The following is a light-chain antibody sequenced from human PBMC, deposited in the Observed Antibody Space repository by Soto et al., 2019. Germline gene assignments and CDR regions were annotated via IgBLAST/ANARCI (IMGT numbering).Light chain of an antibody. CDR2: QVS. V-gene: IGKV2-30*02. J-gene: IGKJ1*01. CDR3: MQGIYFPGT. Sequence: DVVMTQSPLSLPVTLGQPASISCRSSQSLVHSDGNTYLNWFQQRPGQSPRRLIYQVSNRDSEVPDRLSGSGSGTDFTLKIRRVEAEDVGVYYCMQGIYFPGTFGQGTKVEIE. CDR1: QSLVHSDGNTY.